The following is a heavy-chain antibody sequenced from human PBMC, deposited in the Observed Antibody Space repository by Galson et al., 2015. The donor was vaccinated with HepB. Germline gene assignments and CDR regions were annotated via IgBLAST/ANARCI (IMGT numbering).Heavy chain of an antibody. CDR1: GLTFSSYW. CDR3: ARGGTYYDYVWGSYDWFDP. CDR2: IKQDGSER. J-gene: IGHJ5*02. Sequence: SLRLSCAASGLTFSSYWMNWVRQAPGKGLEWVANIKQDGSERYYVDSVKGRFTISRDNAKNSLYLQMNSLRAEDTAVYYCARGGTYYDYVWGSYDWFDPWGQGTLVTVSS. V-gene: IGHV3-7*03. D-gene: IGHD3-16*01.